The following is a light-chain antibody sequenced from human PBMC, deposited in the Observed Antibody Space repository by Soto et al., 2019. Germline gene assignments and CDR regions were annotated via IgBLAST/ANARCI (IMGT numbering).Light chain of an antibody. J-gene: IGKJ1*01. CDR1: QSISSY. Sequence: DIQMTQSPSSLSASVGDRVTITCRASQSISSYLNWYQQKPGKAPKLLIYAASSLQSGVPSRFSGSGSYKDFTLTISSLQPEDFANYYCRQSYSPPYWTFGQGTKVDI. CDR2: AAS. V-gene: IGKV1-39*01. CDR3: RQSYSPPYWT.